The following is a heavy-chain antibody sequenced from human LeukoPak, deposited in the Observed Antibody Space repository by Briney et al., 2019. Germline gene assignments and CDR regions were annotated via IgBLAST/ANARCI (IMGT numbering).Heavy chain of an antibody. J-gene: IGHJ4*02. V-gene: IGHV3-7*01. Sequence: GGSLRLSCVASEFTFSSYWMSWVRQAPGRGLEWVANIKHDGREIYYVDSVKGRFTISRDNAKKSLYLQMNSLRAEDTAVYYCARSYSRFDYWGQGTLVTVSS. CDR2: IKHDGREI. CDR3: ARSYSRFDY. CDR1: EFTFSSYW. D-gene: IGHD6-13*01.